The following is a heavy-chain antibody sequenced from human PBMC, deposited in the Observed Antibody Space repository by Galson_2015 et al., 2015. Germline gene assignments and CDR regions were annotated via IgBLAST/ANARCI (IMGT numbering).Heavy chain of an antibody. CDR3: ARLAYCSGGSCSYHGMDV. Sequence: SVKVSCKASTYTFTSYSITWVRQAPGQGLEWMGWLSAYNGNTDYAQNLQGRVTMTTDTSTSTAYMELRSLRSDDTAVYYCARLAYCSGGSCSYHGMDVWGQGTTVTVSS. CDR2: LSAYNGNT. J-gene: IGHJ6*02. D-gene: IGHD2-15*01. CDR1: TYTFTSYS. V-gene: IGHV1-18*01.